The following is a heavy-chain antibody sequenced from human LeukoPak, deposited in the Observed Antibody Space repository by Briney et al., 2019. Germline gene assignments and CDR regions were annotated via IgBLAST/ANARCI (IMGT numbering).Heavy chain of an antibody. CDR2: ISSSSSYI. CDR1: GFTFSSYS. Sequence: TGGSLRLSCAASGFTFSSYSMNWVRQAPGKGLEWVSSISSSSSYIYYADSVKGRFTISRDNAKNSLYLQMNSLRAEDTAVYYCAREDRYSSSFYYYYYMDVWGKGTTDTVSS. J-gene: IGHJ6*03. D-gene: IGHD6-6*01. V-gene: IGHV3-21*01. CDR3: AREDRYSSSFYYYYYMDV.